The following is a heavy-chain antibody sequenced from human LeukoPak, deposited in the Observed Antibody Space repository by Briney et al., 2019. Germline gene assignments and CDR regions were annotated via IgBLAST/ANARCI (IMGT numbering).Heavy chain of an antibody. D-gene: IGHD6-13*01. V-gene: IGHV3-48*02. CDR3: ARVWGLAVAGGEIEY. J-gene: IGHJ4*02. Sequence: GGSLRLSCAASGFXFSGYSINWVRQAPGKGLEWVSYISSSGTTIYYADSVKGRFTISRDNAKNSLYLQMNSLRDEDTAVYYCARVWGLAVAGGEIEYWGQGTLVTVSS. CDR2: ISSSGTTI. CDR1: GFXFSGYS.